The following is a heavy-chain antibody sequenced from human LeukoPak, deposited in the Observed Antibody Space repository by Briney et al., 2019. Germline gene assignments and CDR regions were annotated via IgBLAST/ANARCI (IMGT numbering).Heavy chain of an antibody. J-gene: IGHJ4*02. CDR3: ARGGYCSSISCHFDY. Sequence: SQTLSLTCTVSGGSISSGGYYWSWIRQHPGKGLEWIGYIYYNGNTYYNPSLKSRVTISVDTSKNQFSLKLSSVTAADTAVYYCARGGYCSSISCHFDYWGQGTLVTVSS. CDR2: IYYNGNT. CDR1: GGSISSGGYY. D-gene: IGHD2-2*01. V-gene: IGHV4-31*03.